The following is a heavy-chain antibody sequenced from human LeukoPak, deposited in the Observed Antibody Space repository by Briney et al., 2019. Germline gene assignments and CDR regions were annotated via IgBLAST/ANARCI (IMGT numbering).Heavy chain of an antibody. CDR3: ARQGHCSSTTSCYTPFEN. CDR1: GGAISSGGNY. CDR2: ISYSGIT. J-gene: IGHJ4*02. V-gene: IGHV4-31*03. D-gene: IGHD2-2*02. Sequence: SQTLSLTCTVSGGAISSGGNYWSWIRQHPGKGLEWIGYISYSGITYYNPSLKSRVSISLDTSQNQFSLRLNSVTAADTAVYYCARQGHCSSTTSCYTPFENWGQGTLVTVSS.